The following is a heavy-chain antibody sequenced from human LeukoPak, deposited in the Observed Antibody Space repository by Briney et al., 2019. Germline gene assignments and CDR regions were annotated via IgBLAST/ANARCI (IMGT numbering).Heavy chain of an antibody. J-gene: IGHJ4*02. CDR2: IYYSGST. V-gene: IGHV4-39*07. Sequence: PSETLSLTCTVSGGSISSSSYYWGWIRQPPGKGLEWIGSIYYSGSTYYNPSLKSRVTISVDTSKNQFSLKLSSVTAADTAVYYCARGPGVSFAYWGQGTLVTVSS. CDR3: ARGPGVSFAY. CDR1: GGSISSSSYY.